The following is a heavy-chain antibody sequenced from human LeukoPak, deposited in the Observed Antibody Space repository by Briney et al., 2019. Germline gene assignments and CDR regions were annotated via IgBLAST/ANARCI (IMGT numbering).Heavy chain of an antibody. Sequence: SSETLSLTCTVSGGSISSYYWSWIRQPPGKGLEWIGYIYYSGSTNYNPSLKSRVTISVDTSKNQFSLKLSSVTAADTAVYYCARGRPGYSSGWSFDYWGQGTPVTVSS. J-gene: IGHJ4*02. CDR1: GGSISSYY. CDR2: IYYSGST. CDR3: ARGRPGYSSGWSFDY. D-gene: IGHD6-19*01. V-gene: IGHV4-59*01.